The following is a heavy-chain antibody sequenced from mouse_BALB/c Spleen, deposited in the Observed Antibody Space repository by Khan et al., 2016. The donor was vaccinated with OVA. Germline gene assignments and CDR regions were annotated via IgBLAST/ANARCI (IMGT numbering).Heavy chain of an antibody. CDR2: INTHTGEP. CDR3: ARETSYWYFDA. CDR1: GYTFTNYR. D-gene: IGHD1-3*01. J-gene: IGHJ1*01. V-gene: IGHV9-1*02. Sequence: QIQLVQSGPELKKPGETVKISCKAVGYTFTNYRMNWMKQAPEKGLKWMGWINTHTGEPTYGDDFKGRFAFSLENSDTTAYLHIHNLKDEDMATYFCARETSYWYFDAWGAGTTVTVSS.